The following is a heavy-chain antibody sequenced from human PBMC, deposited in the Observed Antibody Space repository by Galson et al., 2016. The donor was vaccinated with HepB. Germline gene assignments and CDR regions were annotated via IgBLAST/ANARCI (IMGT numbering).Heavy chain of an antibody. D-gene: IGHD2-15*01. J-gene: IGHJ4*02. V-gene: IGHV3-30-3*01. CDR2: ISYDGTNN. Sequence: SLRLSCAASGFTFTNFAMHWVRQAPGKGLEWLAVISYDGTNNYYADSVKGRFTISRDNFKNTLNLQMNCLRAEDTAVYYCATGKNIAVVVAAESPDFDYWGQGTLVTVSS. CDR3: ATGKNIAVVVAAESPDFDY. CDR1: GFTFTNFA.